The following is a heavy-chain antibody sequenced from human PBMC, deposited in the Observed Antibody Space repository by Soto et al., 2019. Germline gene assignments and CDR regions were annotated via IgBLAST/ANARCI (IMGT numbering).Heavy chain of an antibody. D-gene: IGHD2-2*02. CDR2: INSDGSST. CDR3: ARGGVGRYCSSSSCYTWVFDY. V-gene: IGHV3-74*01. J-gene: IGHJ4*02. Sequence: EVQLVESGGGLVQPGGSLRLSCAASGFTFSNYWMHWVRRAPGKGLVWVSRINSDGSSTSYADSVKGRFTISRDNAKNTLSLQMNSLRADDTAVYYCARGGVGRYCSSSSCYTWVFDYWGQGTLVTDSS. CDR1: GFTFSNYW.